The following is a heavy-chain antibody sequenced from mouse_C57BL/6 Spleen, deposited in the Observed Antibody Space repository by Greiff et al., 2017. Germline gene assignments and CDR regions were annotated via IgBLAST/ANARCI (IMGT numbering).Heavy chain of an antibody. CDR2: IDPENGDP. J-gene: IGHJ2*01. V-gene: IGHV14-4*01. CDR1: GFNIKDAY. Sequence: EVQLQQSGAELVRPGASVKLSCTASGFNIKDAYMHWVKPRPEQGLEWIGWIDPENGDPAYASKFQGQATITADTSSNTAYLQLSSLTSEDTAVYYCTTLDGNYFDYWGQGTTLTVSS. CDR3: TTLDGNYFDY. D-gene: IGHD2-1*01.